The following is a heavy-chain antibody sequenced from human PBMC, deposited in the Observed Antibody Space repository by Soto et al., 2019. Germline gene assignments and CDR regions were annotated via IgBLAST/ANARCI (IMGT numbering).Heavy chain of an antibody. CDR1: GFTFDDYA. CDR3: AKDIRSRGVYYYYGMDV. D-gene: IGHD2-8*01. Sequence: GGSLRLSCAASGFTFDDYAMHWVRQAPGKGLEWVSLISWDGGSPYYADSVKGRFTISRDNSKNSLYLQMNSLRAEDTALYYCAKDIRSRGVYYYYGMDVWGQGTTVTVSS. CDR2: ISWDGGSP. J-gene: IGHJ6*02. V-gene: IGHV3-43D*03.